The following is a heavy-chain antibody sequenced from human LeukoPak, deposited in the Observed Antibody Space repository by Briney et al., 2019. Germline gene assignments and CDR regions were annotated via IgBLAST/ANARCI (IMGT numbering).Heavy chain of an antibody. CDR1: GYTFTGYY. CDR2: INPNSGGT. CDR3: ARESSGDYVYYYYMDV. V-gene: IGHV1-2*02. Sequence: GASVKVSCKASGYTFTGYYMHWVRQAPGQGLEWMGWINPNSGGTNYAQKFQGRVTMTRDTSISTAYMELSRLRSDDTAVYYCARESSGDYVYYYYMDVWGKGTTVTVSS. J-gene: IGHJ6*03. D-gene: IGHD4-17*01.